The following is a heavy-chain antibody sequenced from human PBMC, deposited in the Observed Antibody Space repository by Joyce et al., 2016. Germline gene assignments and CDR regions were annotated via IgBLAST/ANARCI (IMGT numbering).Heavy chain of an antibody. J-gene: IGHJ4*02. D-gene: IGHD4-11*01. CDR1: GFTVSSYA. Sequence: DVQLLESGGGLVQPGGSLRLSCATSGFTVSSYAMSWVRQAPGKGPQWVSHISGSSAKTLYDDSVKGRFISSRDNTKYTLDLQIYSLRAEDTALYYCAKSSRDDSNYSSHDFWGQGTLVTVSS. CDR2: ISGSSAKT. V-gene: IGHV3-23*01. CDR3: AKSSRDDSNYSSHDF.